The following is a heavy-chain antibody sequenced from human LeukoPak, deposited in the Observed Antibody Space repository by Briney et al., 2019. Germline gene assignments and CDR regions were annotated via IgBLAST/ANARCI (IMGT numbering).Heavy chain of an antibody. Sequence: GESLKISCKGSGYDFTNDWIGWVRQMPGKGLEWMGIIYPGDSDIRISPSFEGQVTFSADKSSITAYLQWSSLEASDTAMYYCARAVVPAAPFDYWGQGTLVTVSS. CDR3: ARAVVPAAPFDY. D-gene: IGHD2-2*01. V-gene: IGHV5-51*01. CDR2: IYPGDSDI. CDR1: GYDFTNDW. J-gene: IGHJ4*02.